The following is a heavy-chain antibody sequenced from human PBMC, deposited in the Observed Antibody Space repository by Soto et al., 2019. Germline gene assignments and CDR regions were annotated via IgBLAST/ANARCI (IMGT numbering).Heavy chain of an antibody. V-gene: IGHV4-30-4*01. Sequence: QVQLQESGPGLVKPSQTLSLTCTVSGGSISSGDYYWSWVRQPPGKGLEWIAYIYYSGTTYYNPSLKSRVTMSRDTSKNQFSRKLESVTAADTAVYYCAREVGKLDYGSSSDAFDIWGQGTMVTVSS. CDR3: AREVGKLDYGSSSDAFDI. CDR1: GGSISSGDYY. D-gene: IGHD6-6*01. CDR2: IYYSGTT. J-gene: IGHJ3*02.